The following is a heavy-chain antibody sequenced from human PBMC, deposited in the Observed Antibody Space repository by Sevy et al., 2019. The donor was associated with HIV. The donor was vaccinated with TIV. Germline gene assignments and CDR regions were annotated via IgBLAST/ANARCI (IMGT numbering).Heavy chain of an antibody. CDR2: TYYRSKWSN. D-gene: IGHD3-3*01. Sequence: KQSQTLSLTCTISGDSVSSSSVAWNWIRQSPSRGLEWLGRTYYRSKWSNDYALSVKNRIIISPDTSKNQLSLQLNSVTPEDTAVYYCARAITIFGLTIMLDPWGLGTLVTVSS. CDR1: GDSVSSSSVA. V-gene: IGHV6-1*01. J-gene: IGHJ5*02. CDR3: ARAITIFGLTIMLDP.